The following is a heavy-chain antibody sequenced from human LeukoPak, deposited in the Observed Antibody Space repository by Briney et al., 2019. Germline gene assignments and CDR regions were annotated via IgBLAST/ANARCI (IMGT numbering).Heavy chain of an antibody. Sequence: GGSLRLSCAASGFTFSSSGMHWVRQAPGKGLEWVAFIWYDGSNTYYADSVKGRFTISRDNSKNTLYLQMNSLRAEDTAVYYCAKEGETGYYGNYMDVWGKGTTVTVSS. CDR2: IWYDGSNT. CDR1: GFTFSSSG. CDR3: AKEGETGYYGNYMDV. D-gene: IGHD3-9*01. V-gene: IGHV3-30*02. J-gene: IGHJ6*03.